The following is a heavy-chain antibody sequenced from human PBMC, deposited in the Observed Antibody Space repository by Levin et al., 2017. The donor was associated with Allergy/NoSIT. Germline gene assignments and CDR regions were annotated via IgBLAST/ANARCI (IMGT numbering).Heavy chain of an antibody. D-gene: IGHD3-16*01. V-gene: IGHV3-74*01. J-gene: IGHJ6*02. Sequence: LSLTCAASGFTFSHHLMHWVRQAPGKGLVWVSRFNSDGSTPSYADSVKGRFTISRDNAKNTLYLQMNSLRAEDTAVYYCARAPGGLYGMGVWGQGTTVTVSS. CDR3: ARAPGGLYGMGV. CDR2: FNSDGSTP. CDR1: GFTFSHHL.